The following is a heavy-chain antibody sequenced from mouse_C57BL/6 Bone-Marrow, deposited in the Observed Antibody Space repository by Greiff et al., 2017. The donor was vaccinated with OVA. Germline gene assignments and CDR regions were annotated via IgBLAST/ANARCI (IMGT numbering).Heavy chain of an antibody. CDR1: GYTFTSYW. Sequence: VQLQQPGAELVKPGASVKLSCKASGYTFTSYWMHWVKQRPGQGLEWIGVIDPSDSYTNYNQKFKGKATLTVDTSSSTAYMQLSSLTSEDSAVYYCARGDDYDRAMDYWGQGTSVTVSS. V-gene: IGHV1-59*01. CDR2: IDPSDSYT. CDR3: ARGDDYDRAMDY. D-gene: IGHD2-4*01. J-gene: IGHJ4*01.